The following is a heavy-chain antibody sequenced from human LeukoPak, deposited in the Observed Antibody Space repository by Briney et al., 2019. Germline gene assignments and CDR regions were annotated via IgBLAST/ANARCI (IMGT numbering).Heavy chain of an antibody. Sequence: GGSLRLSCAASGFIFSSYGMHWVRQAPGKGLEWVAFVRYDGSIKYYADSVKGRFTISRDNSKNTLYLQMDSLRAEDTAVYYCAKAYSSSWRYMDVWGKGTTVTVSS. CDR2: VRYDGSIK. J-gene: IGHJ6*03. CDR1: GFIFSSYG. D-gene: IGHD6-13*01. V-gene: IGHV3-30*02. CDR3: AKAYSSSWRYMDV.